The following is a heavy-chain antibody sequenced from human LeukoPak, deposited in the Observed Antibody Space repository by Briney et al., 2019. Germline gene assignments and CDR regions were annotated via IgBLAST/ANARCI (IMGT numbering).Heavy chain of an antibody. CDR3: ARGLDPSGYYDGSGYPN. CDR1: GGTFSSYA. D-gene: IGHD3-22*01. J-gene: IGHJ4*02. Sequence: SVKVSCKASGGTFSSYAISWVRQAPGQGLEWMGRIIPILGIANYAQKFQGRVTITADKSTSTAYMELSSLRSEDTAVYYCARGLDPSGYYDGSGYPNWGQGTLVTVSS. CDR2: IIPILGIA. V-gene: IGHV1-69*04.